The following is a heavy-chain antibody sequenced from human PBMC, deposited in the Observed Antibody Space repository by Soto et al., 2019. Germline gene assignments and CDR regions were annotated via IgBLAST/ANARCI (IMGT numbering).Heavy chain of an antibody. CDR1: GYTFSRHG. V-gene: IGHV1-18*04. CDR3: ARVRIVGAREIDF. CDR2: ISGYNGDI. Sequence: QVHLVQSGGEVKKPGASVKVSCKASGYTFSRHGITWVRQAPGPGLEWMGWISGYNGDINYEQKFQGRVTLSSDTLTSTVYLELKSLRFDDTAVYYCARVRIVGAREIDFWGQGTLVTVSS. J-gene: IGHJ4*02. D-gene: IGHD1-26*01.